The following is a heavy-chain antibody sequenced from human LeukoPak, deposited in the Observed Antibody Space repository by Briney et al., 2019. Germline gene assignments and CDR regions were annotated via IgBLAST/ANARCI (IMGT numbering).Heavy chain of an antibody. CDR1: GFTFSSYG. J-gene: IGHJ4*02. D-gene: IGHD3-22*01. CDR2: ISSDGSNK. V-gene: IGHV3-30*18. Sequence: PGGSLRLSCVASGFTFSSYGMHWVRQAPGKGLEWVAVISSDGSNKYYADSVKGRFTISRDNSKNTLYVQVNSLGTEDTAAYYCAKGSYYDSSGSFYFDYWGQGTLVTVSS. CDR3: AKGSYYDSSGSFYFDY.